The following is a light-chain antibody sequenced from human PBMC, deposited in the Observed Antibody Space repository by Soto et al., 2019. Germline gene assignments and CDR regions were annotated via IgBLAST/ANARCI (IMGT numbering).Light chain of an antibody. CDR1: QSVLYSSNNKNY. CDR3: QQYESTPPT. CDR2: WAS. V-gene: IGKV4-1*01. J-gene: IGKJ2*01. Sequence: DIVMTQSPDSLAVSVGERATINCKSSQSVLYSSNNKNYLAWYQQRPGQPPTLLIYWASTRESGVPDRFSGSGSGTDFTLTITSLQAEDVAVYYCQQYESTPPTFGQGTKLEIK.